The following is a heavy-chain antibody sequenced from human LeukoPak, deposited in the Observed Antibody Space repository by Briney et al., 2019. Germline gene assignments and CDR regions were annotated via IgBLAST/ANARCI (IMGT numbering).Heavy chain of an antibody. CDR1: GDGVSSNSAA. CDR2: TYYRSKWYN. Sequence: SQTLSLTCAISGDGVSSNSAAWNWIRQSPSRGLEWLGRTYYRSKWYNDYAVSVKSRITINPDTSKNQFSLQLNSVTPEDTAVYYCARDLKRGAARRAEAFDIWGQGTMVTVSS. J-gene: IGHJ3*02. CDR3: ARDLKRGAARRAEAFDI. V-gene: IGHV6-1*01. D-gene: IGHD6-6*01.